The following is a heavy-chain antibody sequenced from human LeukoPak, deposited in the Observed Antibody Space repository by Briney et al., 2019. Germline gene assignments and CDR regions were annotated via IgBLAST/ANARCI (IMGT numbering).Heavy chain of an antibody. V-gene: IGHV4-4*07. CDR3: VRHPWRMGSRDYNFDD. CDR2: IYTSGST. D-gene: IGHD3-16*01. CDR1: GGSISSYY. Sequence: SKTLSLTCTVSGGSISSYYWSWIRQPAGKGLEWIGRIYTSGSTNYNPSLKSRVTISVDTSKNQFSLKLSSVTAADTAVYYCVRHPWRMGSRDYNFDDWGQGTLVTVSS. J-gene: IGHJ4*02.